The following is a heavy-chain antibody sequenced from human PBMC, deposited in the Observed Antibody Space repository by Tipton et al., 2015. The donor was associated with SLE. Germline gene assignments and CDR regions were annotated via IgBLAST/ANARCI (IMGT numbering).Heavy chain of an antibody. V-gene: IGHV5-51*03. CDR1: GYIFTSYW. D-gene: IGHD1-26*01. CDR2: IYPGDSNT. CDR3: ARLGGGTYYYYYYMDV. J-gene: IGHJ6*03. Sequence: VQLVQSGAEVKKPGESLKISCKGSGYIFTSYWIGWVRQMPGKGLEWMGIIYPGDSNTRYSPSFQGPVTISADKSISTAYLQWSSLKASDTAIYYCARLGGGTYYYYYYMDVWGKGTTVTVSS.